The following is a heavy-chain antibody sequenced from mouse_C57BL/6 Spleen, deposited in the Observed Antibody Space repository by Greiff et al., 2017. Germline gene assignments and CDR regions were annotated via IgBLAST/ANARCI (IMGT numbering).Heavy chain of an antibody. CDR3: ARSNCGNYPVFAY. V-gene: IGHV1-69*01. J-gene: IGHJ3*01. CDR1: CYTFTSYW. D-gene: IGHD2-1*01. CDR2: IDPSDSNT. Sequence: QVQLQQPGTELVKPGASVKLSCKASCYTFTSYWMHWVKQRPGQGLEWIGEIDPSDSNTNYNQKFKGKFTLTVDKSSSTAYMQLRSLTSEDSAVYYSARSNCGNYPVFAYWGQGTLVTVSA.